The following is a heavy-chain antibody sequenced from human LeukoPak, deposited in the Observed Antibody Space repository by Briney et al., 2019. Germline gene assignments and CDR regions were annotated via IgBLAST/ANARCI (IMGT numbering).Heavy chain of an antibody. V-gene: IGHV3-11*04. CDR2: ISSSGSTI. J-gene: IGHJ4*02. D-gene: IGHD3-22*01. CDR1: GFTFSDYY. CDR3: ARAPYYYDSSGYYSYYFDY. Sequence: KPGGSLRLSCAASGFTFSDYYMSWIRQAPGKGLEWVSYISSSGSTIYYADSVKGRFTISRDNAKNSLYLQMNSLRAEDTAVYYCARAPYYYDSSGYYSYYFDYWGQGTLVTVSS.